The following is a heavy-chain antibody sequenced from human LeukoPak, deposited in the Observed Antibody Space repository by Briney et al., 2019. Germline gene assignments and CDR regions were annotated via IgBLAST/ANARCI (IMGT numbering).Heavy chain of an antibody. CDR3: ARLTRLSTSPDRYYLDY. CDR1: GDSISSYY. CDR2: TNTSGGT. Sequence: SETLSLTCTVSGDSISSYYWSWIRQPPGQGLEGIGYTNTSGGTNYIPSLKGRVTISIDTSKNQFSLKLRSVTAADSAVYYCARLTRLSTSPDRYYLDYWGQGTLVTVSS. V-gene: IGHV4-4*09. J-gene: IGHJ4*02. D-gene: IGHD6-6*01.